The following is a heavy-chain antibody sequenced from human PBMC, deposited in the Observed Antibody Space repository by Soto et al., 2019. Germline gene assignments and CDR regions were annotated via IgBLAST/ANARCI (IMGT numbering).Heavy chain of an antibody. CDR2: MNPNSGNT. CDR3: ATERWEDAFDI. J-gene: IGHJ3*02. D-gene: IGHD1-26*01. CDR1: GYTFTSYD. Sequence: ASVKVSCKASGYTFTSYDITWVRQATGQGLEWMGWMNPNSGNTGYARKFQGRVTMTRNTSIGTAYMELSSLRSEDTAVYYCATERWEDAFDIWGQGTMVTVSS. V-gene: IGHV1-8*01.